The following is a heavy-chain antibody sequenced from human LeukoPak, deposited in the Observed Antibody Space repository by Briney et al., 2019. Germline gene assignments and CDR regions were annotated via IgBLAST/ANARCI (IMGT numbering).Heavy chain of an antibody. CDR2: ISSSSSYI. D-gene: IGHD1-26*01. Sequence: TGGSLRLSCAASGFTFSSYSMNWVRQAPGRGLEWVSSISSSSSYIYYADSVKGRFTISRDNAKNSLYLQMNSLRAKDTAVYYCARKGLWELPDYWGQGTLVTVSS. J-gene: IGHJ4*02. V-gene: IGHV3-21*01. CDR1: GFTFSSYS. CDR3: ARKGLWELPDY.